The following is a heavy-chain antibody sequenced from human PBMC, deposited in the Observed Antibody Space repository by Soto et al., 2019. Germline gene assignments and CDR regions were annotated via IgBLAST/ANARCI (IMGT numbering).Heavy chain of an antibody. CDR1: GYTFTSYD. CDR2: MNPNSGNT. J-gene: IGHJ4*02. V-gene: IGHV1-8*01. Sequence: ASVKVSCKASGYTFTSYDINWVRQATGQGLEWMGWMNPNSGNTGYAQKFQGRVTMTRNTSISTAYMELSILRSEDTAVYYCAIFYGSGSYPTYDYWGQGTLVTVSS. D-gene: IGHD3-10*01. CDR3: AIFYGSGSYPTYDY.